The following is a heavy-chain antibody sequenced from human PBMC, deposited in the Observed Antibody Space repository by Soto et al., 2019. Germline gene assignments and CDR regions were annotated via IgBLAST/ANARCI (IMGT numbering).Heavy chain of an antibody. V-gene: IGHV4-39*01. J-gene: IGHJ3*01. CDR2: IYSSGST. CDR1: GGSVSRSTYY. D-gene: IGHD3-22*01. Sequence: NPXATLALTFTVSGGSVSRSTYYWGWLRQPPGKGLEWIGSIYSSGSTYYHPSLKSRVTISVDTSKNQFFLRLSSVTAADTAVYYCETPFTSGYQALEVWGQGTMVTVSS. CDR3: ETPFTSGYQALEV.